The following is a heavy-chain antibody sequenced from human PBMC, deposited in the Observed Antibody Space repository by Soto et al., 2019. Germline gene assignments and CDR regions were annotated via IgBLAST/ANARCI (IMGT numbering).Heavy chain of an antibody. CDR1: GFTFSSYS. D-gene: IGHD6-13*01. V-gene: IGHV3-48*01. Sequence: GGSMGLSCAASGFTFSSYSMNWVRQAPGKGLEWVSYISSSSSTIHYADSVKGRFTISRDNAKNSLYLQMNSLRAEDTAVYYCARDPSSSSWPLPYFDYWGQGTLVTVSS. CDR2: ISSSSSTI. CDR3: ARDPSSSSWPLPYFDY. J-gene: IGHJ4*02.